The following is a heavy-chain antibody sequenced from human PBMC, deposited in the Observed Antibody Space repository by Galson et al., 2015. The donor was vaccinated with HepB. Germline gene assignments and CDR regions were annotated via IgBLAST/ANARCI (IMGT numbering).Heavy chain of an antibody. Sequence: SLRLSCAASGFTFSSYGMHWVRQAPGKGLEWVAVISYDGSNKYYADSVKGRFTISRDNSKNTLYLQMNSLRAEDTAVYYCAKDAGGVRWGPTPKRGYGDYYYYMDVWGKGTTVTVSS. CDR3: AKDAGGVRWGPTPKRGYGDYYYYMDV. D-gene: IGHD3-10*01. CDR2: ISYDGSNK. J-gene: IGHJ6*03. CDR1: GFTFSSYG. V-gene: IGHV3-30*18.